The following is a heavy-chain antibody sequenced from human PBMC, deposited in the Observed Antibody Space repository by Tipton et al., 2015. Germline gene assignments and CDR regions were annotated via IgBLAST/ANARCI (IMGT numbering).Heavy chain of an antibody. CDR2: IYHTGTS. J-gene: IGHJ5*02. CDR3: VCSVDTYFHT. D-gene: IGHD2/OR15-2a*01. CDR1: GVSVRTSPHY. Sequence: TLSLTCDVSGVSVRTSPHYWAWIRQQPGQGLEWIGYIYHTGTSYYSPALRSRLLISLDTSRNHFSLDLTSVTAADTAVYFCVCSVDTYFHTWGQGMLVVVSS. V-gene: IGHV4-31*11.